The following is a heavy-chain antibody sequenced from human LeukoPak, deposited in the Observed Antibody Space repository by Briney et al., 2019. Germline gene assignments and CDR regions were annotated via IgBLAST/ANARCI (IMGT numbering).Heavy chain of an antibody. Sequence: SETLSLTCTVSGGSTSSYYWSWIRQPPGKGLEWIGYIYYSGSTNYNTSLKSRVTISVDTSKNQFSLKLSSVTAADTAVYYCARTGDYDILTGYWYWFDPWGQGTLVTVSS. CDR2: IYYSGST. J-gene: IGHJ5*02. V-gene: IGHV4-59*01. D-gene: IGHD3-9*01. CDR3: ARTGDYDILTGYWYWFDP. CDR1: GGSTSSYY.